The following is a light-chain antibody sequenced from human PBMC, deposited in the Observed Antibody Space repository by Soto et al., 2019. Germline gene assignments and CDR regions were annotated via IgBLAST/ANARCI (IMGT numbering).Light chain of an antibody. V-gene: IGLV2-14*01. Sequence: QSALTQPASVSGSPGQSITISCTGTSSDVGGYNYVSWYQQHPGKAPKLLIYEVSNRPSGVSNRFSGSKSGNTASLTISGLQAEDEADYYCSSYTSTSPSLLGTGTKGTVL. CDR3: SSYTSTSPSL. CDR1: SSDVGGYNY. CDR2: EVS. J-gene: IGLJ1*01.